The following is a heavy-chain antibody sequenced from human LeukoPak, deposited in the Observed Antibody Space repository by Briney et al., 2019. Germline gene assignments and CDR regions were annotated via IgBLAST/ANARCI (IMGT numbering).Heavy chain of an antibody. CDR2: IIVMFETP. CDR3: TRLTYTKGWYFDY. D-gene: IGHD4-11*01. CDR1: GFTFSNYW. J-gene: IGHJ4*02. Sequence: GGSLRLSCAASGFTFSNYWMSWVRQAPGKGLEWVGGIIVMFETPTYAQKFRGRVTFTVDESTNSAHMELNSLTSEDTAIYYCTRLTYTKGWYFDYWGLGTPVTVSS. V-gene: IGHV1-69*01.